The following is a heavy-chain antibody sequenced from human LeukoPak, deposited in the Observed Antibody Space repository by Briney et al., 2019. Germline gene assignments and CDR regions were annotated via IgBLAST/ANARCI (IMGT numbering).Heavy chain of an antibody. Sequence: AGGSLRLSCAVSGITLSNYGMSWVRQAPGKGPEWVAGISDSGGRTNYADSVKGRFTISRDNPKNTLYLHMNSLRAEDTAVYFCAKRGVVIRVILVGFHKEAYYFDSWGRGALVTVSS. CDR3: AKRGVVIRVILVGFHKEAYYFDS. CDR2: ISDSGGRT. V-gene: IGHV3-23*01. J-gene: IGHJ4*02. D-gene: IGHD3-22*01. CDR1: GITLSNYG.